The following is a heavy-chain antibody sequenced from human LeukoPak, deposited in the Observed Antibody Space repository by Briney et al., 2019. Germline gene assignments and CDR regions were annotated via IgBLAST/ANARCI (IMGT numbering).Heavy chain of an antibody. Sequence: PGGSLRLSCAASGFTFSSYAMSWVRQAPGKGLEWVSAISGSGGSTYYADSVKGRFTISRDNSKNTLYLQMNSLRAEDTAVYYCAKVSEDLGYYDFWSGYYSARGHYYYGMGVWGQGTTVTVSS. CDR3: AKVSEDLGYYDFWSGYYSARGHYYYGMGV. V-gene: IGHV3-23*01. CDR1: GFTFSSYA. CDR2: ISGSGGST. D-gene: IGHD3-3*01. J-gene: IGHJ6*02.